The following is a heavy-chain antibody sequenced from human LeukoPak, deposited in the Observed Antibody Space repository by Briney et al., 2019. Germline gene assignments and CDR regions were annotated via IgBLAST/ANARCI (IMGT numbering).Heavy chain of an antibody. Sequence: PSETLSLTCTVSGGSISSSSYYWGWIRQPPGKGLEWIGSIYYSGSTYYNPSLKSRVTISVDTSKNQFSLKLSSVTAADTAVYYCARAPLYGDYIIDYWGQGTLVTVPS. CDR2: IYYSGST. V-gene: IGHV4-39*01. CDR3: ARAPLYGDYIIDY. CDR1: GGSISSSSYY. J-gene: IGHJ4*02. D-gene: IGHD4-17*01.